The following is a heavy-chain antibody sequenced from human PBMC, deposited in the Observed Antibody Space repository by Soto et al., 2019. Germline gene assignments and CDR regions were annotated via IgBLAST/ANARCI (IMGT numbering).Heavy chain of an antibody. Sequence: PGGSLRLSCAASGFTFSSYGMHWVRQAPGKGLEWVAVISYDGSNKYYADSVKGRFTISRDNSKNTLYLQMNSLRAEDTAVYYCAKDAGGYGGNLVYWGQGTLVTVSS. V-gene: IGHV3-30*18. CDR2: ISYDGSNK. CDR3: AKDAGGYGGNLVY. D-gene: IGHD4-17*01. CDR1: GFTFSSYG. J-gene: IGHJ4*02.